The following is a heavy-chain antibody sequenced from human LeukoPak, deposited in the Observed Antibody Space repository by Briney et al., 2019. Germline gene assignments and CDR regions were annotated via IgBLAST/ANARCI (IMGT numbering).Heavy chain of an antibody. D-gene: IGHD3-22*01. CDR2: ISCNRGSI. J-gene: IGHJ4*02. V-gene: IGHV3-9*01. CDR1: GFTFYDDA. CDR3: AKDKATMIVGSFDY. Sequence: PGGSLRLSCAASGFTFYDDAMHGGRRAPGGGLEWGSGISCNRGSIGYADSVKGRFTISRDNAKNSLYLQMNSLRAEDTALYYCAKDKATMIVGSFDYWGQGTLVTVSS.